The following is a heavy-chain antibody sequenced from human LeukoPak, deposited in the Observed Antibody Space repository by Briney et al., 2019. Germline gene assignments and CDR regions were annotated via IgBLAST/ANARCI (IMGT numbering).Heavy chain of an antibody. D-gene: IGHD2-2*01. Sequence: PGGSLRLSCAASGFTFSSYAMSWVRQAPGKGLEWVAAISGSGGSTYYADSVKGRFTISRDNAKNSLYLQMDSLRAEDTAVYYCARVRGVREYQHPEGYFDYWGQGTLVTVSS. CDR3: ARVRGVREYQHPEGYFDY. J-gene: IGHJ4*02. CDR1: GFTFSSYA. CDR2: ISGSGGST. V-gene: IGHV3-23*01.